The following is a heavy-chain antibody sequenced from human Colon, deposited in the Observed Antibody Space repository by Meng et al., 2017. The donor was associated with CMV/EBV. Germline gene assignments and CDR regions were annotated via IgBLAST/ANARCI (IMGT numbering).Heavy chain of an antibody. V-gene: IGHV4-34*01. CDR3: ARGRLPFGIAAAGTYFDY. CDR1: GGSFSGYY. Sequence: SETLSLTCAVYGGSFSGYYWSWIRQPPGKGLGWRGEINHSGSTNYNPSLRSRVTISVDTSKNQFSLQLSSVTAADTAVYYCARGRLPFGIAAAGTYFDYWGQGTLVTVSS. D-gene: IGHD6-13*01. J-gene: IGHJ4*02. CDR2: INHSGST.